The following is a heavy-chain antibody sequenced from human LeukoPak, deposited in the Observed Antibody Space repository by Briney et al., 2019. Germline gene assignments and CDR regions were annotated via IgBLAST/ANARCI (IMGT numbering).Heavy chain of an antibody. CDR3: AGSPYYYDSSGYYIVVVY. CDR1: GGTFSSYA. CDR2: IIPIFGTA. Sequence: GASVKVSCKASGGTFSSYAISWVRQAPGQGLEWMGGIIPIFGTANYAQKFQGSVTITADESTSTAYMELSSLRSEDTAVYYCAGSPYYYDSSGYYIVVVYWGQGTLVTVSS. D-gene: IGHD3-22*01. V-gene: IGHV1-69*13. J-gene: IGHJ4*02.